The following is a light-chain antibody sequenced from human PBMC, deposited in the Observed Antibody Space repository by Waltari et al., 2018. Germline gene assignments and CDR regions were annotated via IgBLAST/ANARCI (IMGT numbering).Light chain of an antibody. CDR3: SSYRGSKTLLYA. CDR2: EVT. V-gene: IGLV2-14*01. CDR1: SSDVGGYNY. Sequence: QSALTQPASVSGSPGQSITIPCTGTSSDVGGYNYVSWYQQYPGKAPKLIIYEVTNRPSGVSNRFSGSKSGNTASLTISGLQSEDEVDYFCSSYRGSKTLLYAFGTGTTVTVL. J-gene: IGLJ1*01.